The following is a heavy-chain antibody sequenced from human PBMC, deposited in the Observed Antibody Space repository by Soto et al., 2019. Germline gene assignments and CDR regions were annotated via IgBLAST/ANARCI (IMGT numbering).Heavy chain of an antibody. Sequence: AAVKVSCKASGYTFTSYGISWVRQAPGQGLEWMGWISAYNGNTNYAQKLQGRVTMTTDTSTSTAYMELRSLRSDDTAVYYCARGPARMNYDFWSGYYSLYYYYGMDVWGQGTTVTVSS. CDR1: GYTFTSYG. CDR2: ISAYNGNT. V-gene: IGHV1-18*01. CDR3: ARGPARMNYDFWSGYYSLYYYYGMDV. D-gene: IGHD3-3*01. J-gene: IGHJ6*02.